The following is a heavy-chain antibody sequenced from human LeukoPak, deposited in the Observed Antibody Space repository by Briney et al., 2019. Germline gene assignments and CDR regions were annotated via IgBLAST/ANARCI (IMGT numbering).Heavy chain of an antibody. Sequence: GGSLRLSCAASGFTFSNYWMHWVRQAPGKGLVWVSRINSDGSSTSYADSVKGRFTISRDNAKNTLYLQMNSLRAEDTAVYYCARSRTSGYSGYDFPYFDYWGQGTLVTVSS. CDR3: ARSRTSGYSGYDFPYFDY. V-gene: IGHV3-74*01. J-gene: IGHJ4*02. CDR2: INSDGSST. D-gene: IGHD5-12*01. CDR1: GFTFSNYW.